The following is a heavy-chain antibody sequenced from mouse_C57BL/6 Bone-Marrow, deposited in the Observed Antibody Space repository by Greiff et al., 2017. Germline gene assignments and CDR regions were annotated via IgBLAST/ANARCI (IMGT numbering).Heavy chain of an antibody. J-gene: IGHJ2*01. CDR1: GFTFSSYA. Sequence: EVKVVESGGGLVKPGGSLKLSCAASGFTFSSYAMSWVRQTPEKRLEWVATISAGGSYTYYPDNVKGRITISRDNAKNNLYLQMSHLKSEDTAMYYCARGRDYWGQGTTLTGSS. V-gene: IGHV5-4*03. CDR2: ISAGGSYT. CDR3: ARGRDY.